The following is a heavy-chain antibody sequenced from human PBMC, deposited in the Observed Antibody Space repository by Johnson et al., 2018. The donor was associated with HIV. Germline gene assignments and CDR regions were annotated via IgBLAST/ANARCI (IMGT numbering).Heavy chain of an antibody. D-gene: IGHD4-23*01. CDR2: ISGSGGST. V-gene: IGHV3-23*04. CDR1: GFTFSSYA. J-gene: IGHJ3*02. Sequence: MLLVESGGGLVQPGGSLRLSCAASGFTFSSYAMSWVRQAPGKGLEWVSAISGSGGSTYYAGSVMGRFTISRDNSKNTLYLQMNSLRAEDTAVYYCAKVGATVITPRGEAFDIWGQGTMVTVSS. CDR3: AKVGATVITPRGEAFDI.